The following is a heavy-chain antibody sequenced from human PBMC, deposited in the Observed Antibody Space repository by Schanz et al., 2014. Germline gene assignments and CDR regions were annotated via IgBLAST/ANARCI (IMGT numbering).Heavy chain of an antibody. J-gene: IGHJ4*02. CDR2: ISGSGGNT. V-gene: IGHV3-23*04. CDR3: AKIERNED. CDR1: GFAFSSYG. D-gene: IGHD1-1*01. Sequence: VQLVESGGGLVQPGGSLRLSCLASGFAFSSYGMNWLRQAPGKGLEWVSIISGSGGNTYYADAVRGRFTISRDNSKTTVYLQMNSLRAEDTAVYFCAKIERNEDWGQGTLVTVSS.